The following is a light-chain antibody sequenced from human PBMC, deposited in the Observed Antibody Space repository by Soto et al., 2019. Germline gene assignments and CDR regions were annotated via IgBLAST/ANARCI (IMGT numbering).Light chain of an antibody. Sequence: EIVLTQSPVTLSLSPGERATLSCRASHSVSSDLLWYQQKPGQSPRLLISDASNRATGIPATFSASGSATDFIRTIGSLEPEDFAVYYCQQRNRWPLTFGGGTRVEIK. V-gene: IGKV3-11*01. CDR3: QQRNRWPLT. CDR1: HSVSSD. CDR2: DAS. J-gene: IGKJ4*01.